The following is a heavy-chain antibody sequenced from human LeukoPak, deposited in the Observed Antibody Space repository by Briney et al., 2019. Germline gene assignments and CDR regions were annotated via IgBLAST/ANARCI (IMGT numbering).Heavy chain of an antibody. Sequence: QTGGSLRLSCAASGFTFSSYAMSWVRQAPARGLEWVSSLRGDGETFYGDSVKGRFTLSRDESRNTVYLQMNNLRVEDTAVYFCAKASRVSSADAVLWGQGTVVTVSS. V-gene: IGHV3-23*01. J-gene: IGHJ4*02. CDR1: GFTFSSYA. CDR2: LRGDGET. CDR3: AKASRVSSADAVL. D-gene: IGHD3-3*01.